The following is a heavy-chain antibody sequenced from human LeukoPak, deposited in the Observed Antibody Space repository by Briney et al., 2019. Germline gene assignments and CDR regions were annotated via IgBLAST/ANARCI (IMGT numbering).Heavy chain of an antibody. V-gene: IGHV4-4*07. Sequence: SETLSLTCTVSGGSISSYYWSWIRQPAGKGLEWIGRIYTSGSTNYNPSLKSRVTMSVDTSKNQFSLKLSSVTAADTAVYYCARVGHIGAAAGTFFFYFQHWGQGTLVTVSS. J-gene: IGHJ1*01. D-gene: IGHD6-13*01. CDR2: IYTSGST. CDR1: GGSISSYY. CDR3: ARVGHIGAAAGTFFFYFQH.